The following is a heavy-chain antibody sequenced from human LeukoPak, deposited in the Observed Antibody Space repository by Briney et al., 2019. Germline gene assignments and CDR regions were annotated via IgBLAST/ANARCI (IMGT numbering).Heavy chain of an antibody. CDR1: GFTFSSYR. J-gene: IGHJ6*02. D-gene: IGHD1-26*01. CDR2: ISDSSSYI. V-gene: IGHV3-21*01. CDR3: TKGENGMDV. Sequence: GGSLRLSCAASGFTFSSYRMNWVRQAPGKGLEWVSSISDSSSYIYHADSVKGRFTISRDNAKNSVYLQMNSLKAEDTATYYCTKGENGMDVWGQGTTVTVSS.